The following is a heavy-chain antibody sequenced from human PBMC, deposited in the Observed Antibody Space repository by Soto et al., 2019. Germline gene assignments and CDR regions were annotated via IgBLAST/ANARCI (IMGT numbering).Heavy chain of an antibody. CDR2: ISYDGSNK. J-gene: IGHJ4*02. V-gene: IGHV3-30-3*01. CDR3: ARDYYGSGSYYNYFDY. D-gene: IGHD3-10*01. CDR1: GFTFSSYA. Sequence: QVQLVESGGGVVQPGRSLRLSCAASGFTFSSYAMHWVRQAPGKGLEWVAVISYDGSNKYYADSVKGRFTISRDNSKNTLYLQMNSLRAEDTAVYYCARDYYGSGSYYNYFDYWGQGTLVTVSS.